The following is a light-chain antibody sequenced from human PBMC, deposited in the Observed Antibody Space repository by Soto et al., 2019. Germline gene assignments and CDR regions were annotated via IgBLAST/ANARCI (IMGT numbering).Light chain of an antibody. CDR3: QQADSFPLT. CDR2: TAS. V-gene: IGKV1D-12*01. J-gene: IGKJ4*01. CDR1: QVISNW. Sequence: IQMTQSPSSVSASVGDRVTITCRTSQVISNWLAWYQQKPGKAPEQLIYTASSLQSGVPSRFSGSGSGTDFTLTISSLQPEDFATYYCQQADSFPLTFGRGTKVEIK.